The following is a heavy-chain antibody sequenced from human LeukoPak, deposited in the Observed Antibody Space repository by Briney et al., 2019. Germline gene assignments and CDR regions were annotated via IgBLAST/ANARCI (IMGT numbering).Heavy chain of an antibody. CDR3: AKDLASGSYYSRGAPDAFDI. D-gene: IGHD1-26*01. CDR1: GFTFSSYA. J-gene: IGHJ3*02. Sequence: GGSLRLSCAASGFTFSSYAMSWVRQAPGKGLEWVLAISGSGGSTYYADSVKGRFTISRDNSKNTLYLQMNSLRAEDTAVYYCAKDLASGSYYSRGAPDAFDIWGQGTMVTVSS. V-gene: IGHV3-23*01. CDR2: ISGSGGST.